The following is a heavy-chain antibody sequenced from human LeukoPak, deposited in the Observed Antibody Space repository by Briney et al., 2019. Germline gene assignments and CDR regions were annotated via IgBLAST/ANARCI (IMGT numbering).Heavy chain of an antibody. D-gene: IGHD1-26*01. Sequence: PGGCLSLSCAASRFTFISYAMSWVGPAAGKGVEWVSAISGSGYSTYYAGSVRGRFTISRQNSMNTLYLPMNRLRAEHTAGYYCAKSRESYWVPEFDYWGQGTLVAVSS. CDR2: ISGSGYST. J-gene: IGHJ4*02. CDR1: RFTFISYA. V-gene: IGHV3-23*01. CDR3: AKSRESYWVPEFDY.